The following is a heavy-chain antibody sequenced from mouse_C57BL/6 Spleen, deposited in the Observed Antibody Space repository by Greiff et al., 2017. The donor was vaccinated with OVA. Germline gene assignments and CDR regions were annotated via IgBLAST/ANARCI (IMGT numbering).Heavy chain of an antibody. Sequence: EVQLQESGPELVKPGASVKMSCKASGYTFTDYNMHWVKQSHGKSLEWIGYINPNNGDTSYNQKFKGKATLTVNKSSSTAYMELRSLTSEDSAVYYCARWRLLGAMDYWGQGTSVTVSS. D-gene: IGHD2-3*01. CDR2: INPNNGDT. V-gene: IGHV1-22*01. J-gene: IGHJ4*01. CDR3: ARWRLLGAMDY. CDR1: GYTFTDYN.